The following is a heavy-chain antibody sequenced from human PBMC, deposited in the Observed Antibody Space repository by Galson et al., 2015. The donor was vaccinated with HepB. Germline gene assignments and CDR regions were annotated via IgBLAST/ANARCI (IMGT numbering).Heavy chain of an antibody. Sequence: SLRLSCAASGFTVSTNYMSWVRQAPGKGLEWVSVIYSDGSTYYADSVKGRFTISRDNSKNTLYLQMNSLRAEDTAVYYCARAGGIVGASTPLGYWGQGTLVTVSS. D-gene: IGHD1-26*01. CDR3: ARAGGIVGASTPLGY. V-gene: IGHV3-66*01. CDR2: IYSDGST. CDR1: GFTVSTNY. J-gene: IGHJ4*02.